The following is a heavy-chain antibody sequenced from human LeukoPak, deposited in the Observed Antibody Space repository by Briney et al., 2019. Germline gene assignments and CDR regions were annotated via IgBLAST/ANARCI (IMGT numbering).Heavy chain of an antibody. J-gene: IGHJ4*02. CDR1: GGSMSGYY. V-gene: IGHV4-4*07. CDR3: ARDVDTFFDY. D-gene: IGHD5-18*01. Sequence: SETLSLTCTFSGGSMSGYYWSWVRQPAGKGLEWIGRIYTSGSTYYNPSLKSRVTMSVDTSKNQFSLKLSSVTAADTAVYYCARDVDTFFDYWGQGTLVTVSS. CDR2: IYTSGST.